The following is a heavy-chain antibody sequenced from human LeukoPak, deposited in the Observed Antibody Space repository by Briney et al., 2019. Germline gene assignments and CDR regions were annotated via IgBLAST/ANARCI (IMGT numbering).Heavy chain of an antibody. CDR2: IYYSGST. D-gene: IGHD2-2*01. Sequence: SQTLSLTCTVSGGSISSGDYYWSWIRQPPGKGLEWIGYIYYSGSTYYNPSRKSRVTISVDTSKNQFSLKLSSVTAADTAVYYCARAGAYCSSTSCYGQNWFDPWGQGTLVTVSS. V-gene: IGHV4-30-4*08. CDR1: GGSISSGDYY. J-gene: IGHJ5*02. CDR3: ARAGAYCSSTSCYGQNWFDP.